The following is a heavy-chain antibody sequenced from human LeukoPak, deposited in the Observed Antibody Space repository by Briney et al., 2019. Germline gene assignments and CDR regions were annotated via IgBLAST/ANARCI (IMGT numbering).Heavy chain of an antibody. CDR1: GYTFTSYD. D-gene: IGHD2-2*02. CDR2: MNPNSGNT. CDR3: ARAVCSSTSCYTFWFDP. V-gene: IGHV1-8*01. J-gene: IGHJ5*02. Sequence: ASVKVSCTASGYTFTSYDINWVRQAAGQGVEWMGWMNPNSGNTVYAQTFQGRVTMTTNTSISTAYMELSSLRSEDTAVYYCARAVCSSTSCYTFWFDPWGQGTLVTVSS.